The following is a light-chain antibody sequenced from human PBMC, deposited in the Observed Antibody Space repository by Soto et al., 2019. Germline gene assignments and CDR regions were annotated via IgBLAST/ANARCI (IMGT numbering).Light chain of an antibody. Sequence: EVVLTQSPATLSLSPGERATLSCRASQGIRNYLAWYQQKPGQAPRLLIYDASNRATGIPARFSGSGSGTDFTLTISSLEPEDFAVYSCQPRRNWPAFGQGDQCGYQ. CDR1: QGIRNY. J-gene: IGKJ1*01. CDR2: DAS. V-gene: IGKV3-11*01. CDR3: QPRRNWPA.